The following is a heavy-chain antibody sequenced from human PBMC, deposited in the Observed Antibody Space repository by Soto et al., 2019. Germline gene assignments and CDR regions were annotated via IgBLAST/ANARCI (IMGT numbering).Heavy chain of an antibody. CDR2: ISAYNGNT. D-gene: IGHD3-10*01. V-gene: IGHV1-18*01. J-gene: IGHJ5*02. CDR1: GYTFTNYG. Sequence: QVQLVQSGAEVKKPGASVKVSCKASGYTFTNYGISWVRQAPGQGLEWREWISAYNGNTKYAQKFQGRVTMTTDTSTSTAYMELRSLRSDDTAVYYCARGVGSGSYYNQYNWFDPWGQGTLVTVSS. CDR3: ARGVGSGSYYNQYNWFDP.